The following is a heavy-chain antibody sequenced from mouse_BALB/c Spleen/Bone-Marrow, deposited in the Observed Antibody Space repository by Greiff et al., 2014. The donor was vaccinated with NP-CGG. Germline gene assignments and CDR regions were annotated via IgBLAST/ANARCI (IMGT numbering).Heavy chain of an antibody. V-gene: IGHV3-8*02. J-gene: IGHJ4*01. Sequence: EVKVEESGLSLVKPSQTLSLTCSVTGDSITSGYWNWIRKFPGNKLEYMGYISYSGSTYYNPSLKSRISITRDTSKNQYYLQLNSVTTEDTATYYCARILLRSYAMDYWGQGTSVTVSS. CDR2: ISYSGST. D-gene: IGHD1-1*01. CDR1: GDSITSGY. CDR3: ARILLRSYAMDY.